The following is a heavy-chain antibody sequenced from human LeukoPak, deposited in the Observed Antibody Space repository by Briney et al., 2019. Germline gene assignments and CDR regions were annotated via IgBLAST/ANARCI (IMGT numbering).Heavy chain of an antibody. CDR2: IKQDGSEK. CDR3: ARGLGSPWS. V-gene: IGHV3-7*01. CDR1: VFSFIDYL. D-gene: IGHD6-19*01. Sequence: GGALRLSCAASVFSFIDYLMSWVRQAPGKGLEWVANIKQDGSEKYYVDSVKGRCTISRDNAKKSLYLQMNSLRAEDTDLYYSARGLGSPWSWGHGKPVTVSS. J-gene: IGHJ5*01.